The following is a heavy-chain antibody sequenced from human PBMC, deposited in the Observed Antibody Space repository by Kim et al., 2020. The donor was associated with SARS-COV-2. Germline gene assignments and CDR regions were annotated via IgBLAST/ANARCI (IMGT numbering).Heavy chain of an antibody. CDR1: GFTFSSYG. Sequence: GGSLRLSCAASGFTFSSYGMHWVRQAPGKGLEWVAVIWYDGSNKNYADSVKGRFTISRDNSKNTLYLQMNSLRAEDTALYYCAREDEYGDYEGYFDYWGQGTLVTVSS. D-gene: IGHD4-17*01. V-gene: IGHV3-33*08. J-gene: IGHJ4*03. CDR2: IWYDGSNK. CDR3: AREDEYGDYEGYFDY.